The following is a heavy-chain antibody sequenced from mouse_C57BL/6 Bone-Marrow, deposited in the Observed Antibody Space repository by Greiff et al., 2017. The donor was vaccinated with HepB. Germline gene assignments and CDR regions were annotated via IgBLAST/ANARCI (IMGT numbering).Heavy chain of an antibody. CDR3: ARYYSGFYAMDY. J-gene: IGHJ4*01. V-gene: IGHV5-4*03. CDR1: GFTFSSYA. D-gene: IGHD1-1*01. Sequence: EVKLMESGGGLVKPGGSLKLSCAASGFTFSSYAMSWVRQTPEKRLEWVATISDGGSYTYYPDNVKGRFTISRDNAKNNLYLHMSHLKSEDTAMYYCARYYSGFYAMDYSGQGTSVTVSS. CDR2: ISDGGSYT.